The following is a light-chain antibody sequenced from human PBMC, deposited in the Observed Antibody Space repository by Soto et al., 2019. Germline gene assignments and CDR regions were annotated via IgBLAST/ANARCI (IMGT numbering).Light chain of an antibody. V-gene: IGKV2-28*01. CDR3: MQALQTPVT. CDR1: LSLLHSNGYNY. J-gene: IGKJ4*01. Sequence: DIVMTQSPLSLPVTPGEPASISCRSSLSLLHSNGYNYLDWYLQKPGQSPQLLIYLGSNRASGVPDRFSGSGSGTDFTLKISRVEAEDVGVYYCMQALQTPVTFGGGTKVEIK. CDR2: LGS.